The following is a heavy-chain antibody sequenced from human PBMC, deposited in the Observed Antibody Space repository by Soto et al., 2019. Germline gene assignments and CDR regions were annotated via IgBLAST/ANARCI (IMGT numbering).Heavy chain of an antibody. CDR1: GFTFSSYG. CDR3: AKRRQLGGYYCYGMDV. Sequence: QVHLVESGGGVVQPGKSLRLSCATSGFTFSSYGMHWVRQAPGMRLEWVAIISYDGSNQYYADSVKGRFTISRHNTKNTLYLQMNSLRAEDTAVYYCAKRRQLGGYYCYGMDVWGQGTTVTVSS. J-gene: IGHJ6*02. CDR2: ISYDGSNQ. D-gene: IGHD3-16*01. V-gene: IGHV3-30*18.